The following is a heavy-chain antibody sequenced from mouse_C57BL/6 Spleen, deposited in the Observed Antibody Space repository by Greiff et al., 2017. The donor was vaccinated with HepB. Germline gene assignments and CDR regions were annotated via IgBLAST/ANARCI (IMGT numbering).Heavy chain of an antibody. J-gene: IGHJ2*01. CDR1: GYTFTSYG. Sequence: VQGVESGAELARPGASVKLSCKASGYTFTSYGISWVKQRTGQGLEWIGEIYPRSGNTYYNEKFKGKATLTADKSSSTAYMELRSLTSEDSAVYLCARWGLRQGGYFDYWGQGTTLTVSS. D-gene: IGHD2-4*01. CDR3: ARWGLRQGGYFDY. CDR2: IYPRSGNT. V-gene: IGHV1-81*01.